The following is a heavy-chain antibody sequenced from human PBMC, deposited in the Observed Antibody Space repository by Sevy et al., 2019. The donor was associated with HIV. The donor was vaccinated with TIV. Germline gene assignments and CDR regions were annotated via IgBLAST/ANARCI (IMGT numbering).Heavy chain of an antibody. Sequence: GGSLRLSCTVSGFTFNTAWMSWVRQAPEKGLEWVGRIHTKTDGGTTEYAAPVKGRFTISRDDSKNTLYLHMSSLKTEDTAVYYCTTNVQWRGTLRVSDHWGQGTLVTVSS. V-gene: IGHV3-15*01. J-gene: IGHJ4*02. CDR3: TTNVQWRGTLRVSDH. D-gene: IGHD6-19*01. CDR1: GFTFNTAW. CDR2: IHTKTDGGTT.